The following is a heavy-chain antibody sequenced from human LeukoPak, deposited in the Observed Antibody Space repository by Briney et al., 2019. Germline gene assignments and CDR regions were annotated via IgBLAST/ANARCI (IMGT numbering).Heavy chain of an antibody. CDR1: VYTFTAYF. CDR2: INPNSGGT. V-gene: IGHV1-2*06. D-gene: IGHD5-18*01. CDR3: ARLWIQLWSGFDY. J-gene: IGHJ4*02. Sequence: ASLKVSCKDSVYTFTAYFMYWVRQAPGQGLEWMGRINPNSGGTNYAQKFQGRVTLTRDTYISTAYMELSRLRSDDTAVYYCARLWIQLWSGFDYWGQGTLVSVSS.